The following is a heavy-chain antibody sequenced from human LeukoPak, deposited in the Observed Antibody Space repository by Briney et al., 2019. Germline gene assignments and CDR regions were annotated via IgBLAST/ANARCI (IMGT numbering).Heavy chain of an antibody. V-gene: IGHV4-4*07. CDR2: IYTSGKT. Sequence: PSETLSLTCTVSNGSISTYCWTWVRQSAGKGLEYIGRIYTSGKTKYNSSLKSRVTMSVDTSKNQFSLRLSSVTAADTAVYYCARHPRTLSTPYYYFHYMDVWGKGTTVTVSS. J-gene: IGHJ6*03. CDR1: NGSISTYC. D-gene: IGHD2-8*01. CDR3: ARHPRTLSTPYYYFHYMDV.